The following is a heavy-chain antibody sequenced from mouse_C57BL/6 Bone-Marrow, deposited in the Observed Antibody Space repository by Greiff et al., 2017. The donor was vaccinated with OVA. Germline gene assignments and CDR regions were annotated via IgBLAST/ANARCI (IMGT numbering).Heavy chain of an antibody. CDR2: FYPGSGSI. V-gene: IGHV1-62-2*01. CDR3: ARQEDSGIWSLGWYFDV. Sequence: VQLQQSGAELVKPGASVKLSCKASGYTFTEYTIHWVKQRSGQGLEWIGWFYPGSGSIKYNEKFKDKATLTADKSSSTVYMELSRLTSEDSAVYFCARQEDSGIWSLGWYFDVWGTGTTVTVSS. J-gene: IGHJ1*03. CDR1: GYTFTEYT. D-gene: IGHD1-1*02.